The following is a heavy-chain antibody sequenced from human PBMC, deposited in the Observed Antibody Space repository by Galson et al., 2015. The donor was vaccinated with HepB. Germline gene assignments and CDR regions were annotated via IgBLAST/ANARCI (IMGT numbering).Heavy chain of an antibody. CDR3: TTRSYCGGDCYSDY. CDR1: GFTFSSYG. D-gene: IGHD2-21*01. Sequence: SLRLSCAASGFTFSSYGMHWVRQAPGKGLEWVGRIKSKTDGGTTDYAAPVKGRFTISRDDSKNTLYLQMNSLKTEDTAVYYCTTRSYCGGDCYSDYWGQGTLVTVSS. J-gene: IGHJ4*02. V-gene: IGHV3-15*07. CDR2: IKSKTDGGTT.